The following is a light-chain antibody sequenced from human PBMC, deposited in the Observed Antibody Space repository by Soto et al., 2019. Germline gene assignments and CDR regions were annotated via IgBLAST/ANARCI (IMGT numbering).Light chain of an antibody. CDR3: QQYGSSPFT. CDR1: QNVSSSY. CDR2: GAS. V-gene: IGKV3-20*01. Sequence: EKVLTQSPGTLSLSPGERATLSCRASQNVSSSYLAWYQHKPGQAPRLLIYGASNRATDIPDRVSGRGSGTDFTLTISRLEPEDFAVYYCQQYGSSPFTFGGGTKVEIK. J-gene: IGKJ4*01.